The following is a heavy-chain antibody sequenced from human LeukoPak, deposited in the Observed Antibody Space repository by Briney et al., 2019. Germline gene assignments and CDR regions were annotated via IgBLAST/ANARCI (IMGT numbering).Heavy chain of an antibody. Sequence: GGSLRLSCAASGFTFSSYAMSWVRQAPGKGLEWVSAISGSGGSTYYADSVKGRFTISRDNSKNTLYLQMNSLRAEDTAVYYCAKDLVPGEYYYGSGSYSSLPTPPDYWGQGTLVTVSS. J-gene: IGHJ4*02. CDR2: ISGSGGST. V-gene: IGHV3-23*01. D-gene: IGHD3-10*01. CDR3: AKDLVPGEYYYGSGSYSSLPTPPDY. CDR1: GFTFSSYA.